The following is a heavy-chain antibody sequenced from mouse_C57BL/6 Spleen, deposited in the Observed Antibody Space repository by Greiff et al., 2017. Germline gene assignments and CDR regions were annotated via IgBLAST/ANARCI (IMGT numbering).Heavy chain of an antibody. D-gene: IGHD2-3*01. V-gene: IGHV3-6*01. CDR2: ISYDGSN. CDR3: ARDIYDRFDY. J-gene: IGHJ2*01. CDR1: GYSITSGYY. Sequence: EVQLVESGPGLVKPSQSLSLTCSVTGYSITSGYYWNWIRQFPGNKLEWMGYISYDGSNNYNPSLKNRISITRDTSKNQFFLKLNSVTTEDTATYYCARDIYDRFDYWGQGTTLTVSS.